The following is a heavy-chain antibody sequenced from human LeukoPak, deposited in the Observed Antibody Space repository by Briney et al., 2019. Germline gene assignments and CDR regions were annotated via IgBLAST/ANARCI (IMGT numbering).Heavy chain of an antibody. D-gene: IGHD6-19*01. CDR3: ARDRRTGIAVAGAYYFDY. V-gene: IGHV3-48*01. CDR1: GFTFSTYS. J-gene: IGHJ4*02. CDR2: ISSDSSTI. Sequence: AGGSLRLSCAASGFTFSTYSINWVRQAPGKGLEWVSYISSDSSTIYYADSVKGRFTISRDNAKNSLYLQMNSLRAEDTAVYYCARDRRTGIAVAGAYYFDYWGQETLVTVSS.